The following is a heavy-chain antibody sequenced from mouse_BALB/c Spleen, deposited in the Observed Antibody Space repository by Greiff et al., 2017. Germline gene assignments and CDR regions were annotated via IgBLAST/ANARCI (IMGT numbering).Heavy chain of an antibody. D-gene: IGHD1-1*01. CDR2: ISNLAYSI. V-gene: IGHV5-15*02. Sequence: EVKLVESGGGLVQPGGSRKLSCAASGFTFSDYGMAWVRQAPGKGPEWVAFISNLAYSIYYADTVTGRFTISRENAKNTLYLEMSSLRSEDTAMYYCARGSTTVVATPYFDVWGAGTTVTVSS. CDR1: GFTFSDYG. J-gene: IGHJ1*01. CDR3: ARGSTTVVATPYFDV.